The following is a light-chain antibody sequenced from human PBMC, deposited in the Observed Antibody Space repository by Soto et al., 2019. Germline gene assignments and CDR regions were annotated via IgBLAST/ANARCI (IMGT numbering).Light chain of an antibody. J-gene: IGKJ4*01. CDR3: QQRSNVPWLT. Sequence: EIVLTQSPATLSLSPGERATLSCRASQSVSSYLAWYQQKPGQAPRLLIYDASNRATGIPARFSGSGSGTDFTLTISSLEPEDFAVYYCQQRSNVPWLTFGGGTKVEIK. CDR1: QSVSSY. CDR2: DAS. V-gene: IGKV3-11*01.